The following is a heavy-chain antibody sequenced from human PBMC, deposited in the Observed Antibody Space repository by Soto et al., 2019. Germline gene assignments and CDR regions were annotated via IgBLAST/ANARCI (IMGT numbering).Heavy chain of an antibody. V-gene: IGHV4-39*01. CDR2: IYYSGST. Sequence: SETLSLTCTVSGGSISSSSYYWGWIRQPPGKGLEWIGSIYYSGSTYYNPSLKSRVTISVDTSKNQFSLKLSSVTAADTAVYYCAKFNRDYDHYYVMAVPGQRTTVTVSS. CDR3: AKFNRDYDHYYVMAV. CDR1: GGSISSSSYY. J-gene: IGHJ6*02.